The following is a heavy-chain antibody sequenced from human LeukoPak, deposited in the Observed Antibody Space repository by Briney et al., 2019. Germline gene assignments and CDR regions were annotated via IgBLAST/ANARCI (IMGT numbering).Heavy chain of an antibody. V-gene: IGHV4-4*09. CDR2: IYHSANN. CDR3: ASGRTLRYSDF. Sequence: SETLSLTCTVSGGSMYSYYWRWIRQSPGKGLEWIASIYHSANNNFLPFYNPSLKSRVTISVDTSTSQFSLRLTSVTAADRALYYCASGRTLRYSDFWGQGVQVTVSS. D-gene: IGHD1-26*01. J-gene: IGHJ4*02. CDR1: GGSMYSYY.